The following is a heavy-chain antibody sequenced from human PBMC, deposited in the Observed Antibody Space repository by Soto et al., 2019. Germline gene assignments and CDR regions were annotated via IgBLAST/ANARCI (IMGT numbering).Heavy chain of an antibody. V-gene: IGHV4-34*01. J-gene: IGHJ5*02. CDR2: TNHSGST. CDR3: ARGEGRLVGTWFDP. Sequence: QVQLQQWGAGLLKPSETLSLTCDVYGGSFSRYYWNLIRQPPAKGLEWLGETNHSGSTNYNPSLESRVTISLATSKTQFSLKLTSVTAADTAVYYCARGEGRLVGTWFDPWGQGTLVTVSS. CDR1: GGSFSRYY. D-gene: IGHD5-12*01.